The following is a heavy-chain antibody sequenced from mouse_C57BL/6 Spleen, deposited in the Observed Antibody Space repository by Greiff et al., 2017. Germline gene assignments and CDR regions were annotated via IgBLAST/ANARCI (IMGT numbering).Heavy chain of an antibody. CDR1: GYTFTSYW. Sequence: QVQLQQPGAELVKPGASVKLSCKASGYTFTSYWMHWVKQRPGRGLEWIGRIDPNSGGTKYNEKFKSKATLTVDKPSSTAYMQLSSLTSEDSAVYYWARETYYGSSDWYFDVWGTGTTVTVSS. J-gene: IGHJ1*03. CDR2: IDPNSGGT. D-gene: IGHD1-1*01. V-gene: IGHV1-72*01. CDR3: ARETYYGSSDWYFDV.